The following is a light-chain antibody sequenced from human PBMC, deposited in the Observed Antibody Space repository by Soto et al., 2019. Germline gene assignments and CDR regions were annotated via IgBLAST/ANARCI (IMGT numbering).Light chain of an antibody. CDR1: SSDVSDY. V-gene: IGLV2-14*01. CDR3: ISYTSGKTYV. J-gene: IGLJ1*01. CDR2: DVS. Sequence: QSALTQPASVSGSPGQSITLSCTGTSSDVSDYVSWYQQHPGKAPKLMIYDVSSRPSGVSNRFSGSKSATTASLTISGLQAEYEADYTCISYTSGKTYVFGGGTTLTVL.